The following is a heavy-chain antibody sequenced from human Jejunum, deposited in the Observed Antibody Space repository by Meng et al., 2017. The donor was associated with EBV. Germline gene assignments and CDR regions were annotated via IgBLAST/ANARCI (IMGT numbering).Heavy chain of an antibody. CDR2: ISYSGST. J-gene: IGHJ4*02. Sequence: QLQLHESGPGLPKPSXXXXLTCSVSGGSITYSDYYWGWIRQPPGKGLEWIASISYSGSTFYNPSLRSRVTISRDTSKNQFSLNLNSVTAADTAVYYCVRVKTGSCSDYWGQGTLVTVSS. CDR3: VRVKTGSCSDY. D-gene: IGHD1-26*01. CDR1: GGSITYSDYY. V-gene: IGHV4-39*07.